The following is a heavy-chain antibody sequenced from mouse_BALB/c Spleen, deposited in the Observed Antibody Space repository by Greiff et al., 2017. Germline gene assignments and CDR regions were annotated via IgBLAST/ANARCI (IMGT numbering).Heavy chain of an antibody. CDR1: GYTFTSYW. V-gene: IGHV1S81*02. J-gene: IGHJ4*01. CDR2: INPSNGRT. Sequence: VQLQQPGAELVKPGASVKLSCKASGYTFTSYWMHWVKQRPGQGLEWIGEINPSNGRTNYNEKFKSKATLTVDKSSSTAYMQLSSLTSEDSAVYYCARSYYGSSYNYAMDYWGQGTSVTVSS. CDR3: ARSYYGSSYNYAMDY. D-gene: IGHD1-1*01.